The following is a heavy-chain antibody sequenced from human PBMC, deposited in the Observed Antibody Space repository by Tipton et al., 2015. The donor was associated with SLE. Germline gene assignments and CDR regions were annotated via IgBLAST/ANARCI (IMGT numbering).Heavy chain of an antibody. D-gene: IGHD2-15*01. CDR2: ISSSSSTI. CDR3: TRETTDIGSAWDY. J-gene: IGHJ4*02. CDR1: GFTFSSYG. Sequence: GSLRLSCAASGFTFSSYGMNWVRQAPGKGPEWVSYISSSSSTIYYADSVKGRFTISRDNAENSLYLQMNSLRAEDTAVYYCTRETTDIGSAWDYWGQGTLVSVSS. V-gene: IGHV3-48*01.